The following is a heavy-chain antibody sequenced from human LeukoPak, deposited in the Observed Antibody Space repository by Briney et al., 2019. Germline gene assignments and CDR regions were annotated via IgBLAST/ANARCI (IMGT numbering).Heavy chain of an antibody. CDR1: GFTFSSYS. V-gene: IGHV3-21*01. J-gene: IGHJ4*02. CDR2: ISSSSSYI. D-gene: IGHD3-3*01. CDR3: ARSPGWDFWSDYIDY. Sequence: GGSLRLSCAASGFTFSSYSMNWVRQAPGKGLEWVSSISSSSSYIYYADSVKGRFTISRDNAKNSLYLQMNSLRAEDTAVYYCARSPGWDFWSDYIDYWGQGTLVTVSS.